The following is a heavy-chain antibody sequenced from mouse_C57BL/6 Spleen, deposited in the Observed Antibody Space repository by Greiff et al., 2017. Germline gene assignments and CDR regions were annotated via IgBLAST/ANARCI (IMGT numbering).Heavy chain of an antibody. CDR2: FYPGSGSI. J-gene: IGHJ4*01. D-gene: IGHD2-2*01. V-gene: IGHV1-62-2*01. CDR3: ARHEGGGHGYDYAMDY. Sequence: SGAELVKPGASVKLSCKASGYTFTEYTIHWVKQRSGQGLEWIGWFYPGSGSIKYNEKFKDKATLTADKSSSTVYMELSRLTSEDSAVYFCARHEGGGHGYDYAMDYWGQGTSVTVSS. CDR1: GYTFTEYT.